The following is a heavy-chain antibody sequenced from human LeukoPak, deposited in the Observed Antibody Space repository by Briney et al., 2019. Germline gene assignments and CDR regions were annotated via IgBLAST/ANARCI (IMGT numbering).Heavy chain of an antibody. CDR2: XSYDGSNK. CDR1: X. CDR3: ARNGGYSYGYDPYYFDY. J-gene: IGHJ4*02. D-gene: IGHD5-18*01. V-gene: IGHV3-30*01. Sequence: XMHWVRQAXGXGXEWVXVXSYDGSNKYYAESGKGRFTISRDNSKNTLYLQMNSLRAEDTAVYYCARNGGYSYGYDPYYFDYWGQGTLVTVSS.